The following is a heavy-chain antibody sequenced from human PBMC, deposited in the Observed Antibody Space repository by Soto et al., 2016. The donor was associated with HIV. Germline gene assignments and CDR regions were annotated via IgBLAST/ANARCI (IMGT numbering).Heavy chain of an antibody. CDR2: IYHSGRT. CDR1: GASVNSDSQY. D-gene: IGHD2-21*02. J-gene: IGHJ6*02. Sequence: VQLQESGPGLVKPAETLTLICNVSGASVNSDSQYWSWIRQPSGKGLEWIGYIYHSGRTKYNPSLKSRVTISIDTSKNQFSLKLSPVTAADTAIYYCARDTATMVVTGGMGRFGGQGTTVIVSS. CDR3: ARDTATMVVTGGMGRF. V-gene: IGHV4-61*01.